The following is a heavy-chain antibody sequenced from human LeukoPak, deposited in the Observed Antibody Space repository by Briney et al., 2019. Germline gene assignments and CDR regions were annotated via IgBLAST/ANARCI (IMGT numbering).Heavy chain of an antibody. CDR3: ARAQFRTTNLQRLDY. D-gene: IGHD1-7*01. J-gene: IGHJ4*02. V-gene: IGHV1-69*13. Sequence: SVKVSCKASGYTFTGYYMHWVRQAPGQGLEWMGWIIPIFGTANYAQKFQGRVTITADESTSTAYMELSSLRSEDTAVYYCARAQFRTTNLQRLDYWGQGTLVTVSS. CDR1: GYTFTGYY. CDR2: IIPIFGTA.